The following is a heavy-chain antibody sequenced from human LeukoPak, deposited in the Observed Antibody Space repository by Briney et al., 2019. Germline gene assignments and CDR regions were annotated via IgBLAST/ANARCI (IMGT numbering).Heavy chain of an antibody. Sequence: GASVKVSCKASGYTFTSYAMRWVRQAPGQRLEWMGWINAGNGNTKYSQKFQGRVTITRDTSASTAYMELSSLRSEDTAVYYCATLRSGSGSYYFDYWGQGTLVTVSS. CDR3: ATLRSGSGSYYFDY. V-gene: IGHV1-3*01. CDR2: INAGNGNT. D-gene: IGHD3-10*01. J-gene: IGHJ4*02. CDR1: GYTFTSYA.